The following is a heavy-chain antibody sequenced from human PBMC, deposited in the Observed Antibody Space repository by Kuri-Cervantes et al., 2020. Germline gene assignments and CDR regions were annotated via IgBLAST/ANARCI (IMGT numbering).Heavy chain of an antibody. CDR2: ISSSSSYI. J-gene: IGHJ3*02. CDR3: ARTDGDYVPFDI. D-gene: IGHD4-17*01. Sequence: GESLKISCAASGFTFSSYSMNWVCQAPGKGLEWVSSISSSSSYIYYADSVKGRFTISRDNAKNSLYLQMNSLRAEDTAVYYCARTDGDYVPFDIWGQGTMVTVSS. V-gene: IGHV3-21*01. CDR1: GFTFSSYS.